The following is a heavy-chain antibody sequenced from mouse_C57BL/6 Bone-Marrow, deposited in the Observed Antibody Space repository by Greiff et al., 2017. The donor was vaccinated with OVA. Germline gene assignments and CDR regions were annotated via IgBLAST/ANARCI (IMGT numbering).Heavy chain of an antibody. V-gene: IGHV1-39*01. D-gene: IGHD1-1*01. CDR2: INPNYGTT. CDR1: GYSFTDYN. CDR3: AIIYYYGSSDDY. Sequence: EVKLMESGPELVKPGASVKISCKASGYSFTDYNMNWVKQSNGKSLEWIGVINPNYGTTSYNQKFKGKATLTVDQSSSTAYMQLNSLTSEDSAVYYCAIIYYYGSSDDYWGQGTTLTVSS. J-gene: IGHJ2*01.